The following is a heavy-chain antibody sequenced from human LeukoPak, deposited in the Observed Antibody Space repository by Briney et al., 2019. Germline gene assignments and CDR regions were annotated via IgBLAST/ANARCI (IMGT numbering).Heavy chain of an antibody. CDR2: IIPIFGTA. CDR1: GGTFSSYA. Sequence: SVKVSCKASGGTFSSYAISWVRQAPGQGLEWMGRIIPIFGTANYAQKLQGRVTMTTGTSTSTAYMELRSLRSDDTAVYYCARLEDSYYYMDVWGKGTTVTVSS. D-gene: IGHD3-22*01. CDR3: ARLEDSYYYMDV. V-gene: IGHV1-69*05. J-gene: IGHJ6*03.